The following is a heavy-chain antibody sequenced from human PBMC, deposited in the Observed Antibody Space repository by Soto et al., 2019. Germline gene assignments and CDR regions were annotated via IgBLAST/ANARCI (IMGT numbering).Heavy chain of an antibody. CDR3: ASAYYDILTGSAAFDI. Sequence: SETLSLTCTVSGGSISSYYWSWIRQPPGKGLEWIGYIYYSGSTNYNPSLKSRVTISVDTSKNQFSLKLSSVTAADTAVYYCASAYYDILTGSAAFDIWSQGTMVTVSS. CDR1: GGSISSYY. CDR2: IYYSGST. J-gene: IGHJ3*02. V-gene: IGHV4-59*01. D-gene: IGHD3-9*01.